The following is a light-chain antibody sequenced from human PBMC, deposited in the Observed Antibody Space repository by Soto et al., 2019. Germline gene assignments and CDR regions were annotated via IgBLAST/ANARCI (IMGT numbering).Light chain of an antibody. J-gene: IGKJ2*01. CDR1: QSLLFTSNNHNY. Sequence: IVLTQSPDSLAVSLGERASINCKSSQSLLFTSNNHNYLAWYQQKPGQPPKLLFYWASIRNYGVPDRFSGSGSETDFTLTISSLQAEDVAVYYCLQHYENPPYPFGQGTKLEIK. CDR3: LQHYENPPYP. CDR2: WAS. V-gene: IGKV4-1*01.